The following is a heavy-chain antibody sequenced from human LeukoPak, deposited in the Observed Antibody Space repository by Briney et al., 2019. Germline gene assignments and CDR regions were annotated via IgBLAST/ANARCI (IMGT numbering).Heavy chain of an antibody. J-gene: IGHJ4*02. CDR2: IYYSGST. CDR1: GGSISSYY. V-gene: IGHV4-59*08. D-gene: IGHD5-12*01. Sequence: SETLSLTCTVSGGSISSYYWSWIRQPPGKGLEWIGYIYYSGSTNYNPSLKSRVTISVDTSKNQFSLKLSSVTAADTAVYYCVMAERGFYFDYWGQGTLVTVSS. CDR3: VMAERGFYFDY.